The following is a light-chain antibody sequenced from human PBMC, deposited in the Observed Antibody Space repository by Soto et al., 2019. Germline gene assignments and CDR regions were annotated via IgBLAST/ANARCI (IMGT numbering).Light chain of an antibody. V-gene: IGKV1-12*01. CDR1: QGIDNW. Sequence: DIQMTQSPSSVSASVGDRVTITCRASQGIDNWLAWYQQKPGKAPKLLIYVASNLQSGIPSRFSAYGSGTDFTLTISSLQPEDFATYYCQQTYSSPQWTFGQGTKVDIK. J-gene: IGKJ1*01. CDR3: QQTYSSPQWT. CDR2: VAS.